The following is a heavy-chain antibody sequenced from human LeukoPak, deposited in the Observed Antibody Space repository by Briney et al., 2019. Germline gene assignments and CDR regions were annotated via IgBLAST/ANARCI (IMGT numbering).Heavy chain of an antibody. CDR1: GFTFSSYA. CDR3: ASPMVRGVIDPYYYGMDV. J-gene: IGHJ6*02. V-gene: IGHV3-23*01. CDR2: ISGSGGST. D-gene: IGHD3-10*01. Sequence: PGGSLRLSCAASGFTFSSYAMSWVRQAPGKGLEWVSAISGSGGSTYYADSVKGRFTISRDNSKNTLYLQMNSLRAEDTAVYYSASPMVRGVIDPYYYGMDVWGQGTTVTVSS.